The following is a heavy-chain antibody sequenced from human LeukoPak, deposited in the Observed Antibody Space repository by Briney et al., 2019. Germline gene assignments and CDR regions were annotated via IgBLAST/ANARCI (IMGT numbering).Heavy chain of an antibody. CDR2: INTNTGNP. Sequence: ASVKVSYKASGYTFTSYAMNWVRQAPGQGLEWMGWINTNTGNPTYAQGFTGRFVFSLDTSVSTAYLQISSLKAEDTAVYYCARGVGATGYNWFDPWGQGTLVTVSS. J-gene: IGHJ5*02. V-gene: IGHV7-4-1*02. CDR1: GYTFTSYA. CDR3: ARGVGATGYNWFDP. D-gene: IGHD1-26*01.